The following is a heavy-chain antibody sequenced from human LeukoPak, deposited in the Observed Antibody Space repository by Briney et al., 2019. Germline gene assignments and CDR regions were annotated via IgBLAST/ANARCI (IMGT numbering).Heavy chain of an antibody. V-gene: IGHV4-34*01. D-gene: IGHD3-22*01. CDR1: GGSFSGYY. J-gene: IGHJ4*02. Sequence: SETLSLTCAVYGGSFSGYYWSWIRQPPGKGLEWIGEINHSGSTNYNPSLKSRVTISVDTSKNQFSLKLSSVTAADTAVYYCVRVSGKGNYDTHATDYWGQGTLVTVSS. CDR2: INHSGST. CDR3: VRVSGKGNYDTHATDY.